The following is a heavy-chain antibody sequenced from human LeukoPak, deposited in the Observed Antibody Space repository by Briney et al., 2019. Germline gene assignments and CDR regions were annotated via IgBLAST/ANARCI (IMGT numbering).Heavy chain of an antibody. J-gene: IGHJ4*02. D-gene: IGHD2-2*01. Sequence: ASVKVSCKASGYTFTGYYMHWVRQAPGQGLEWMGWINPNSGGTNYAQKFQGRVTMTRDTSISTAYMELSRLRSDDTAVYYCARGSGGLGYCSSTSCLTVDYWGQGTLVTVSS. V-gene: IGHV1-2*02. CDR2: INPNSGGT. CDR3: ARGSGGLGYCSSTSCLTVDY. CDR1: GYTFTGYY.